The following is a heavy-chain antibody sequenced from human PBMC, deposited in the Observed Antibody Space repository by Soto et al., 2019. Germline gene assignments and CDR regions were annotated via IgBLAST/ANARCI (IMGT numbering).Heavy chain of an antibody. CDR1: GFTFSSYS. D-gene: IGHD2-8*02. CDR2: ISSSSSTI. CDR3: ARDTGGGVRWYYFDY. Sequence: EVQLVESGGGLVQPGGSLRLSCAASGFTFSSYSMNWVRQAPGKGLEWVSYISSSSSTIYYADSVKGRFTISRDNAKNSLYLQMNSLRAEDTAVYYCARDTGGGVRWYYFDYWGQGTLVTVSS. V-gene: IGHV3-48*01. J-gene: IGHJ4*02.